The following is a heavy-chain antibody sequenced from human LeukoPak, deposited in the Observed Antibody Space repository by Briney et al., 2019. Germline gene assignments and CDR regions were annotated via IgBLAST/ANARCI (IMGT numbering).Heavy chain of an antibody. Sequence: ASVKVSCKASGGTFSSYAISWVRQAPGQGLEWMGRIIPIFGTANYAQKFQGRVTITTDESTSTAYIELSSLRSEDTAVYYCAQDTNYYGSGFSFYWGQGTLVTVSS. J-gene: IGHJ4*02. CDR3: AQDTNYYGSGFSFY. CDR1: GGTFSSYA. D-gene: IGHD3-10*01. CDR2: IIPIFGTA. V-gene: IGHV1-69*05.